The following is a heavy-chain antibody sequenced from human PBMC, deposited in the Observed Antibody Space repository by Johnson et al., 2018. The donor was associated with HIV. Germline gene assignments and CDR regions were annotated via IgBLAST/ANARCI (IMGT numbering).Heavy chain of an antibody. CDR3: ARWGTQEPYVDAVDI. Sequence: VQLVESGGGLVQPGGSLRLSCAASGFTVSSNYMSWVRQAPGKGLEWVSVIYSGGSTYYADSVKGRFTISRDNSKNTLYLQMNSLRAEDTAVYYCARWGTQEPYVDAVDIWGQGTMVTVSS. CDR1: GFTVSSNY. J-gene: IGHJ3*02. V-gene: IGHV3-66*01. CDR2: IYSGGST. D-gene: IGHD3-16*01.